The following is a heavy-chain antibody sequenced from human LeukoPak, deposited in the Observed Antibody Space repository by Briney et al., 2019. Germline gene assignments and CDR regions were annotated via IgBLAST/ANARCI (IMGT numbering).Heavy chain of an antibody. CDR1: GYTFTSYG. J-gene: IGHJ5*02. V-gene: IGHV1-18*01. D-gene: IGHD5-18*01. CDR2: ISAYNGNT. CDR3: AREGYSYGLNWFDP. Sequence: ASVKVSCKASGYTFTSYGISWVRQAPGQGLEWMGWISAYNGNTNYAQKPQGRVTMTTDTSTSTAYMELRSLRSDDTAVYYCAREGYSYGLNWFDPWGQGTLVTVSS.